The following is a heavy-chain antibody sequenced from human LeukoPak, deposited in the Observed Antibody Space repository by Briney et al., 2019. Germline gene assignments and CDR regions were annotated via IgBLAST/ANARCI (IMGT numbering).Heavy chain of an antibody. J-gene: IGHJ5*02. Sequence: ASVKVSCKASGGTFSSYAISWVRQAPGQGLEWMGGIIPIFGTANYAQKFQGRVTITTDESTSTAYMELSSLRSEDTAVYYCARDHEYSSSSGGFSWFDPWGQGTLVTVSS. CDR3: ARDHEYSSSSGGFSWFDP. CDR1: GGTFSSYA. V-gene: IGHV1-69*05. D-gene: IGHD6-6*01. CDR2: IIPIFGTA.